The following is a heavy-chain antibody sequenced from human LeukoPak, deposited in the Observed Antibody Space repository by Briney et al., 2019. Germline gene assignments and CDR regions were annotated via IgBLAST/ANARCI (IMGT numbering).Heavy chain of an antibody. V-gene: IGHV3-23*01. J-gene: IGHJ4*02. CDR3: AKVVNSGYYYYFDY. CDR1: GFTFSSYA. Sequence: SGGSLRLSCAASGFTFSSYAMSWVRQAPGKGLEWVSAISSSGSGTYYPDSVKGRFTISRDNSKNTLYLQMNNLRVEDTAVYYCAKVVNSGYYYYFDYWGQGTLVTVSS. CDR2: ISSSGSGT. D-gene: IGHD3-22*01.